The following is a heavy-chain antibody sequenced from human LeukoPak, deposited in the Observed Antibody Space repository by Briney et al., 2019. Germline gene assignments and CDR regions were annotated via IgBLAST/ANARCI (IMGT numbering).Heavy chain of an antibody. CDR2: MNPNSGNT. D-gene: IGHD2-15*01. CDR3: AIQDNGSPYRSGGSCYSDAFDI. V-gene: IGHV1-8*01. CDR1: GYTFTSYD. Sequence: ASVKVSCKASGYTFTSYDINWVRQATGQGLEWMGWMNPNSGNTGYAQKFQGRVTMTRNTSISTADMELSSLRSEDTAVYYCAIQDNGSPYRSGGSCYSDAFDIWGQGTMVTVSS. J-gene: IGHJ3*02.